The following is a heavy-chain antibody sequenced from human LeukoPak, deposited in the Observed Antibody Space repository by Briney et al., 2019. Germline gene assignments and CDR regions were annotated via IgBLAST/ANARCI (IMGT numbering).Heavy chain of an antibody. Sequence: ASMKVSCKASGYTFTDYYVDWVRQAPGQGLEWMGWINTNTGNPMYAQGFTGRFVFSLDTSVSTAYLQISSLEAEDTAIYYCAREAYGSGSYHFDYWGQGTLVTASS. CDR2: INTNTGNP. CDR1: GYTFTDYY. D-gene: IGHD3-10*01. J-gene: IGHJ4*02. CDR3: AREAYGSGSYHFDY. V-gene: IGHV7-4-1*02.